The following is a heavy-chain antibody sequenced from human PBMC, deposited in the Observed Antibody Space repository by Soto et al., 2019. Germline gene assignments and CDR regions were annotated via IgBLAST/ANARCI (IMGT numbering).Heavy chain of an antibody. Sequence: GAAVKVSCKASGYTFTSYGISWVRQAPGQGLEWMGWISAYNGNTNYAQKLQGRVTMTTDTSTSTAYMELRSLRSDATAVYYCARDITGTTLYDSSGYYLEPFDYWGQGTMVTVSS. CDR1: GYTFTSYG. D-gene: IGHD3-22*01. V-gene: IGHV1-18*04. CDR2: ISAYNGNT. J-gene: IGHJ4*02. CDR3: ARDITGTTLYDSSGYYLEPFDY.